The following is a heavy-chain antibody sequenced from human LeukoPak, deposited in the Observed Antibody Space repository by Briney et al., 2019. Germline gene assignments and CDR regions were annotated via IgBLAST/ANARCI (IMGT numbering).Heavy chain of an antibody. CDR2: IRVDGSDK. D-gene: IGHD7-27*01. J-gene: IGHJ4*02. Sequence: PGGSLRLSCAASGFTFGDRVMHWVRQAPGKGLKWVAFIRVDGSDKHYADSVRGRFTISRDNSEDTLYLQMNSLRADDTAVYYCVKDGPHWDFEDWGRGTLVTVSS. CDR1: GFTFGDRV. V-gene: IGHV3-30*02. CDR3: VKDGPHWDFED.